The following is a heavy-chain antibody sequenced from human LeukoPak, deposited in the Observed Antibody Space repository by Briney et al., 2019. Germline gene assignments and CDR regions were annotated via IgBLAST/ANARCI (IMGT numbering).Heavy chain of an antibody. D-gene: IGHD3-9*01. V-gene: IGHV1-24*01. J-gene: IGHJ4*02. CDR1: GYTLTELS. Sequence: ASVKVSCKVSGYTLTELSMHWVRQAPGKGLEWKGGFDPEDGETIYAQKFQGRVTMTEDTSTDTAYMELSSLRSEDTAVYYCATHNDILLYFDYWGQGTLVTVSS. CDR3: ATHNDILLYFDY. CDR2: FDPEDGET.